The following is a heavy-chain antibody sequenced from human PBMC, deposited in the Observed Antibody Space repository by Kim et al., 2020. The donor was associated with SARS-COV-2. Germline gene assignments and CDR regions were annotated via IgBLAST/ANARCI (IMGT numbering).Heavy chain of an antibody. CDR2: IYYTGTT. CDR1: GDSITSGDYY. CDR3: ASLRLETVSFDV. J-gene: IGHJ3*01. V-gene: IGHV4-30-4*01. Sequence: SETLSLTCTVSGDSITSGDYYWSWIRQPPGKGLEWIGDIYYTGTTHYNPSLNSRVSVSLDTSKKQFFLRLNYVTAADTAVYFCASLRLETVSFDVWGRGT. D-gene: IGHD1-1*01.